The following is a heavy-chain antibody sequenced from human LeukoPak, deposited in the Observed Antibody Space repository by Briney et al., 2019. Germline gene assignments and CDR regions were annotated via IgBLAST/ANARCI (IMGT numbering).Heavy chain of an antibody. CDR2: VSGRGDDT. V-gene: IGHV3-23*01. Sequence: PGGSLRLSCAASGFTFSNYAMSWVRQAPGRWLEWVSTVSGRGDDTYYLDSVKGRFTISRDNSKNTLYLQMSSLRAEDAAIYYCTKEDGGSYYYFDYWGQGTLVTVSS. D-gene: IGHD1-26*01. CDR1: GFTFSNYA. CDR3: TKEDGGSYYYFDY. J-gene: IGHJ4*02.